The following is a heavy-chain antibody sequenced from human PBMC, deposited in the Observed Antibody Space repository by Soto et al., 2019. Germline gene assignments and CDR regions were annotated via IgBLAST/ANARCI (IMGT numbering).Heavy chain of an antibody. V-gene: IGHV3-74*01. CDR2: INSDGSST. CDR1: GFTFSRSW. D-gene: IGHD6-13*01. Sequence: DVQLVESGGDLVQPGGSLRLSCAASGFTFSRSWMHWVRQDRERGLVWVSRINSDGSSTDYADSVKGRFTISRDNGRNTLSLQMTSLRAQDTSVYYCAKIVTTGIAGGYFESWGQGALVTVSS. J-gene: IGHJ4*02. CDR3: AKIVTTGIAGGYFES.